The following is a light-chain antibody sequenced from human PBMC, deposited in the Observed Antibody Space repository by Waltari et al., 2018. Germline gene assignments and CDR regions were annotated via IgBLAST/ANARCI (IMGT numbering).Light chain of an antibody. CDR1: SSNIGAGYD. J-gene: IGLJ2*01. CDR3: QTWVTGIRVV. CDR2: VNT. V-gene: IGLV1-40*01. Sequence: QSVLTQPPSVSGAPGQGVTISCTGSSSNIGAGYDVNWYQHLQGTAPKLLILVNTRRPSGVPDRFSGSRSGTSASLAISGLRSEDEGDYYCQTWVTGIRVVFGGGTKLTVL.